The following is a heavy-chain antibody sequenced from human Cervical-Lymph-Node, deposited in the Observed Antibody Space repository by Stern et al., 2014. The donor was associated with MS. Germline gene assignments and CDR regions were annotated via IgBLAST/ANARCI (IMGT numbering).Heavy chain of an antibody. Sequence: EVQLEESGGGLVQPGGSLRLSCAASGFTFSSYDMHWVRQATGKGLEWVSAIGTAGDTYYPGSVKGRFTISRENAKNSLYLQMNSLRAGDTAVYYCARVAAVAGYDYWGQGTLVTVSS. D-gene: IGHD6-19*01. CDR3: ARVAAVAGYDY. V-gene: IGHV3-13*01. CDR2: IGTAGDT. J-gene: IGHJ4*02. CDR1: GFTFSSYD.